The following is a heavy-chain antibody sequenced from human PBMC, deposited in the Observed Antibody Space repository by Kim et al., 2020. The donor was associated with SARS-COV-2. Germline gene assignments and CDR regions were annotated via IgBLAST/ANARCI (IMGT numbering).Heavy chain of an antibody. CDR3: ARAGALGDLGELAVDAFDI. D-gene: IGHD3-16*01. V-gene: IGHV4-38-2*02. CDR1: GYSISSGYY. CDR2: IYHSGST. Sequence: SETLSLTCTVSGYSISSGYYWGWIRQPPGKGLEWIGSIYHSGSTYYNPSLKSRVTISVDTSKNQFSLKLSSVTAADTAVYYCARAGALGDLGELAVDAFDIWGQGTMVTVSS. J-gene: IGHJ3*02.